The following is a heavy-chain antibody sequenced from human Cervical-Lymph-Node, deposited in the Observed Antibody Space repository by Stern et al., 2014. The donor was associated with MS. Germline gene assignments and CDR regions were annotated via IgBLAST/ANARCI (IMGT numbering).Heavy chain of an antibody. D-gene: IGHD3-3*01. V-gene: IGHV3-23*04. Sequence: EEQLVQSGGGLVQPGGALRLSCVGSGFTFKNFAMTWVRQAPGKGLEWIAGSGDDGATHFADSVRGRFTISRDNSKNTLYLQMNSLRAEDTAVYYCGKDLYYWSADSWGQGSLVTVSS. CDR3: GKDLYYWSADS. CDR2: SGDDGAT. CDR1: GFTFKNFA. J-gene: IGHJ4*02.